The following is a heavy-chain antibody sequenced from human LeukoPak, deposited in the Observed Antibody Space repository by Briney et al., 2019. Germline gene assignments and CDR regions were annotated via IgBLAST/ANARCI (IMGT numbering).Heavy chain of an antibody. Sequence: ASVKVSCKASGYTFTSYGISWVRQAPGQGLEWMGWISAYNGNTNYAQKLQGRVTMTRDMSTSTVYMELSSLRSEDTAVYYCARGGYSSSSPSWFDPWGQGTLVTVSS. CDR1: GYTFTSYG. CDR3: ARGGYSSSSPSWFDP. CDR2: ISAYNGNT. D-gene: IGHD6-6*01. J-gene: IGHJ5*02. V-gene: IGHV1-18*01.